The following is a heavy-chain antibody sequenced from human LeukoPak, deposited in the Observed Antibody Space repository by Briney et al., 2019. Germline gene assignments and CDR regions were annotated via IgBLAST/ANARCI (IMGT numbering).Heavy chain of an antibody. CDR2: ISSSGSTI. V-gene: IGHV3-11*01. CDR1: GFTFSDYY. J-gene: IGHJ3*02. D-gene: IGHD3-22*01. CDR3: AREETLYDSSADCDAFDI. Sequence: GGSLRLSCAASGFTFSDYYMSWIRQAPGKGLEWVSYISSSGSTIYYADSVKGRFTISRDNAKNSLYLQMNSLRAEDTAVYYCAREETLYDSSADCDAFDIWGQGTMVTVSS.